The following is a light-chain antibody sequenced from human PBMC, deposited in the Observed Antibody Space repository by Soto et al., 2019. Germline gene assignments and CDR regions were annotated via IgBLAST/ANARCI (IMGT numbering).Light chain of an antibody. V-gene: IGKV3-20*01. CDR2: GAS. J-gene: IGKJ1*01. CDR1: QSVGSSY. CDR3: QRYGSSSPT. Sequence: EIVLTQSPGTLSLSPGERATLSCRASQSVGSSYLAWYQQRPGQAPRLLIYGASSRATGIPDRFSGSGSGTDLTLAISRLEPEDFAVYYCQRYGSSSPTVGQGTSVELK.